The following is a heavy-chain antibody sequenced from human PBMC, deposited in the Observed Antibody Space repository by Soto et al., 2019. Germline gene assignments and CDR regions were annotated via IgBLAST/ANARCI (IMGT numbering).Heavy chain of an antibody. CDR3: ARRGPGTYFDY. Sequence: GGSLRLSCAGSGFTFSSYAMRWVRQAPGKGLELVSAISGSGDSTYYTDSVKGRFTISRDNSKNTLYLQMNSLRAEDTAVYYCARRGPGTYFDYWGQGTLVTVSS. J-gene: IGHJ4*02. V-gene: IGHV3-23*01. CDR1: GFTFSSYA. CDR2: ISGSGDST. D-gene: IGHD6-13*01.